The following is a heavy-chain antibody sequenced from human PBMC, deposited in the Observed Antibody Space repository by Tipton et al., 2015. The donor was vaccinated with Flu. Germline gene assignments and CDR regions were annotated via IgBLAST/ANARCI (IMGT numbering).Heavy chain of an antibody. CDR3: ARDQGFGGGLAYDYYLLDV. D-gene: IGHD3-10*01. CDR2: IYYSGST. CDR1: GDSIGSGGAY. V-gene: IGHV4-31*03. Sequence: TLSLTCTVSGDSIGSGGAYWSWIRQHPGKGLEWIGGIYYSGSTYYNPSLMSRLTISVDTSKNRFFLNLKSVTAADTAVYFCARDQGFGGGLAYDYYLLDVWGKGTTVTVSS. J-gene: IGHJ6*04.